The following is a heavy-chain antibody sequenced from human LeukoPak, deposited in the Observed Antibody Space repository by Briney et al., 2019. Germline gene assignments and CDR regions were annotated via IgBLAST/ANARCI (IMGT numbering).Heavy chain of an antibody. J-gene: IGHJ5*02. CDR2: IYYTGTT. D-gene: IGHD3-9*01. Sequence: SETLSLTCTVSGDSISSGGYYWSWIRQHPGKGLEWIGCIYYTGTTYYNTSLQSRVTISVDTSKNQISLKLSSVTAADTAVYYCARLRYDWSEFDPWGQGTLVTVSS. CDR3: ARLRYDWSEFDP. V-gene: IGHV4-31*03. CDR1: GDSISSGGYY.